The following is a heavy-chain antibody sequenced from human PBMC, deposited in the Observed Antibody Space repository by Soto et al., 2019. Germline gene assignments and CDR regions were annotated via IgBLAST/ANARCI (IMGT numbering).Heavy chain of an antibody. CDR1: GGTFGSYA. V-gene: IGHV1-69*01. CDR2: IIPIPGTA. CDR3: ARSQGSSTSLEIYYYYYYGMDV. D-gene: IGHD2-2*01. Sequence: QVQLVQSGAEVKKPGSSVKVSCKASGGTFGSYAISWVRQAPGQGLEWMGGIIPIPGTANYAQKFQGRVTIVADECTGTAYMELSSLRSEDTAVYYCARSQGSSTSLEIYYYYYYGMDVWGQGTTVTVSS. J-gene: IGHJ6*02.